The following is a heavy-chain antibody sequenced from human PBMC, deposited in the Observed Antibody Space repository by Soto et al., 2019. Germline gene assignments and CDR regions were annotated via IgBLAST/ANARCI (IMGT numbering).Heavy chain of an antibody. CDR1: GITFSGYW. CDR3: TTYYYGSQNH. D-gene: IGHD3-10*01. CDR2: INTYGSDT. V-gene: IGHV3-74*03. J-gene: IGHJ4*02. Sequence: EVQLVESGGGLVEPGGSLRLSCAASGITFSGYWMQWVRQGPGKGPVWVSRINTYGSDTKYADSVKGRFTISRDNAKNTLYLQMSSLRAEDTAVYYCTTYYYGSQNHWGQGTLVTVSS.